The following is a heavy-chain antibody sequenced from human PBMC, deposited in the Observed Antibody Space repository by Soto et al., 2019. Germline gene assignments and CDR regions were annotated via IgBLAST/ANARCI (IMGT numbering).Heavy chain of an antibody. CDR1: GGSFSGYY. D-gene: IGHD3-3*01. CDR2: INHSGST. J-gene: IGHJ5*02. CDR3: ARGKIFGVVIIPRRWFGP. Sequence: SETLSLTCAVYGGSFSGYYWSWIRQPPGKGLEWIGEINHSGSTNYNPSLKSRVTISVDTSKNQFSLKLSSVTAADTAVYYCARGKIFGVVIIPRRWFGPWGQGTLVTVSS. V-gene: IGHV4-34*01.